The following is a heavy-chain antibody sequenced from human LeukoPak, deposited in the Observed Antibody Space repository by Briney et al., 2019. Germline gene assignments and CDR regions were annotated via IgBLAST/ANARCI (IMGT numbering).Heavy chain of an antibody. CDR3: ARRDTAMVKSFDY. Sequence: SETLSLTCTVSGGSISSYYWSWIRQPPGKGLEWIGYIYYSGTTNYNPSLKRRVTISVDTSKNQFSLKLSSVTAADTAVYFCARRDTAMVKSFDYWGQGTLVTVSS. CDR2: IYYSGTT. V-gene: IGHV4-59*01. D-gene: IGHD5-18*01. J-gene: IGHJ4*02. CDR1: GGSISSYY.